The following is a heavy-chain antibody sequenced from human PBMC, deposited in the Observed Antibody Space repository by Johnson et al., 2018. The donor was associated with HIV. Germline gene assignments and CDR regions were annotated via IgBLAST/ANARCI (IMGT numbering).Heavy chain of an antibody. Sequence: QLVESGGGLVQPGGSLRLSCAASGFTFSSYWMSWVRQAPGKGLEWVANIKQDGSEKYYVDSVKGRFTISRDNAKNSLYLQMNSLRAEDTAVYYCASTLTGDFGAFDIWGQGTMVTVSS. D-gene: IGHD7-27*01. V-gene: IGHV3-7*05. J-gene: IGHJ3*02. CDR2: IKQDGSEK. CDR3: ASTLTGDFGAFDI. CDR1: GFTFSSYW.